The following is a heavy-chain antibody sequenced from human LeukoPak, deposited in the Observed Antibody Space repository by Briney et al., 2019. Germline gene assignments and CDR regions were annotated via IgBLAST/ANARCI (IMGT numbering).Heavy chain of an antibody. V-gene: IGHV3-23*01. Sequence: PGRSLRLSCAASGFTFSTYALSWVRQAPGQGLEWVSAISGSADSAYYADSVKGRFTISRDNSKNTLYLQMNSLRADDTAVYYCAKEIVATVFDDWGQGTLVTVSS. D-gene: IGHD5-12*01. CDR3: AKEIVATVFDD. CDR2: ISGSADSA. CDR1: GFTFSTYA. J-gene: IGHJ4*02.